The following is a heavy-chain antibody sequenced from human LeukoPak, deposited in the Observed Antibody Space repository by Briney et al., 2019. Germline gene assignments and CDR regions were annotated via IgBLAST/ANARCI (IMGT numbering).Heavy chain of an antibody. CDR2: IYSGGST. V-gene: IGHV3-66*01. CDR3: AELGITMIGGV. D-gene: IGHD3-10*02. Sequence: HSGGTLRLSCAASGFTFSSYGMSWVRKAPGKGLEWVSVIYSGGSTYYADSVKGRFTISRDNSKNTLYLQMNSLRAEDTAVYYCAELGITMIGGVWGKGTTVTISS. J-gene: IGHJ6*04. CDR1: GFTFSSYG.